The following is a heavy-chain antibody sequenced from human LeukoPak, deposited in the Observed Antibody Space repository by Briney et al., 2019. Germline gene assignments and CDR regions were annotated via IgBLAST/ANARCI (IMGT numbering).Heavy chain of an antibody. CDR2: IGTAGDT. Sequence: GGSLRLSCAASGFTFSSYDMHWVRPGTGKGLEWVSAIGTAGDTYYPGSVKGRFTISRENAKNSLYLQMNSLRAGDTAVYYCARALRYDSSGPTDAFDIWGQGTMVTVSS. CDR1: GFTFSSYD. CDR3: ARALRYDSSGPTDAFDI. J-gene: IGHJ3*02. D-gene: IGHD3-22*01. V-gene: IGHV3-13*01.